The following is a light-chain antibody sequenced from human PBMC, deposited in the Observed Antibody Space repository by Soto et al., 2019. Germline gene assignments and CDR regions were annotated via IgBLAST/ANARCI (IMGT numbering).Light chain of an antibody. V-gene: IGKV1-39*01. J-gene: IGKJ4*01. Sequence: DNQLTQSPSSLSADLGDRVTITCRASLTTNIYLNWYQHKPGKAPRLLIYAASTLQTGVPSRFTGSGSGTDFTLIISGLQAEDFGTYYCLLSYVPPPSFGLGIKVQ. CDR1: LTTNIY. CDR2: AAS. CDR3: LLSYVPPPS.